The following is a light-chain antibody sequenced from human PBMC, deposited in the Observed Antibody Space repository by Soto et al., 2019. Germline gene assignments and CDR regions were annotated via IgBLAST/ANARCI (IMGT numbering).Light chain of an antibody. CDR2: EVN. CDR1: SSDVGGYNY. CDR3: TSYAGGNHV. J-gene: IGLJ1*01. Sequence: QSALTQPPSASGSPGQSVTISCTGTSSDVGGYNYVSWYQQYPGKVPKLMVYEVNKRPSGVPDRFSGSKSGNTASLTVSGLQAEDEADYYCTSYAGGNHVFGTGTKVTVL. V-gene: IGLV2-8*01.